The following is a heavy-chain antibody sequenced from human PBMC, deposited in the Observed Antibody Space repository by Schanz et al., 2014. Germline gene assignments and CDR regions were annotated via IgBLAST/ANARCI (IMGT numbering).Heavy chain of an antibody. CDR3: AKGRFGELSAFDI. D-gene: IGHD3-10*01. V-gene: IGHV3-23*01. J-gene: IGHJ3*02. CDR1: GFVFGDYY. CDR2: IGVDGTTT. Sequence: EVQLLESGGGLIQPGGSLRLSCAASGFVFGDYYMTWIRQAPGKGLEWVSVIGVDGTTTYYADSVKGRFTISRDNSKNTLYLQMNSLRAEDTAVYYCAKGRFGELSAFDIWGQGTMVTVSS.